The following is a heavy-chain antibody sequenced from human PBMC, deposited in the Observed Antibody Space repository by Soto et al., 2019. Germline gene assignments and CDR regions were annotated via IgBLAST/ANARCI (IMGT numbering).Heavy chain of an antibody. D-gene: IGHD1-26*01. Sequence: QVQLQQWGAGLLKPSETLSLTCAVYGGSFSGYYWSWIRQPPEKGLEWIGEINHSGSTNYNPSLKSRVTISVDTSKNQFSLKLSSVTAADTAVYYCARGLIVGATTPFDYWGQGTLVTVSS. CDR1: GGSFSGYY. V-gene: IGHV4-34*01. CDR2: INHSGST. CDR3: ARGLIVGATTPFDY. J-gene: IGHJ4*02.